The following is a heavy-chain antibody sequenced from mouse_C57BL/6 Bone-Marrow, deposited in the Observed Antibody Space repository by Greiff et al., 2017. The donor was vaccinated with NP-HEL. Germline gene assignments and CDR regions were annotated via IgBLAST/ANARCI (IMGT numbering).Heavy chain of an antibody. V-gene: IGHV2-9-1*01. J-gene: IGHJ3*01. CDR2: IWTGGGT. CDR1: GFSLTSYA. Sequence: VQLQESGPGLVAPSHSLSITCTVSGFSLTSYAISWVRQPPGKGLEWLGVIWTGGGTNYNSALKSRLSISKDNSKSQVFLKMNSLQTDDTARYYCARMSLFYYGNYPFAYWGQGTLVTVSA. CDR3: ARMSLFYYGNYPFAY. D-gene: IGHD2-1*01.